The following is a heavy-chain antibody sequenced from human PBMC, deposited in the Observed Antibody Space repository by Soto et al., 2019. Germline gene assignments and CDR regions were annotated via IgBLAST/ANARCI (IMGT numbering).Heavy chain of an antibody. D-gene: IGHD3-16*01. CDR2: TYYRSKWYN. J-gene: IGHJ4*02. CDR3: ARDQGGLDY. Sequence: GDSVSSNSAGWNWIRQSPSRGLEWLGRTYYRSKWYNDYAVSVKSRITINPDTSKNQFSLQMSSVTPEDTAVYYCARDQGGLDYWGLGSLVTVSS. CDR1: GDSVSSNSAG. V-gene: IGHV6-1*01.